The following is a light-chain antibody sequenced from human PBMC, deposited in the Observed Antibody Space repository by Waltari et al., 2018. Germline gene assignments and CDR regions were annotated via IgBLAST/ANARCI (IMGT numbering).Light chain of an antibody. V-gene: IGLV1-47*01. CDR3: ASWDDSLSGLWV. CDR1: SSNIGSNY. CDR2: RAN. Sequence: QSVLTQPPSASGTPGQRVTISCSGSSSNIGSNYVYWYQQLPGTAPKLLIYRANQRPSGVPDRVSGSKSGTSASLAISGLRSEDEADYHCASWDDSLSGLWVFGGGTKLTVL. J-gene: IGLJ3*02.